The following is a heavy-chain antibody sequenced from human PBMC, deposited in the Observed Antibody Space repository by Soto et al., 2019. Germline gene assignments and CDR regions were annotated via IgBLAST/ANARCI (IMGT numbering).Heavy chain of an antibody. V-gene: IGHV4-61*01. J-gene: IGHJ6*02. Sequence: PSETLSLTCTVSGVSVSTGMKYWGWFRQPPGKALEFIGYMYKTGETLLNSPLKSRVTLSMETSKNQFSLTLSSVTAADTAVYFCMKAHESGDFLGMSVWGPGTTVTVSS. CDR2: MYKTGET. CDR1: GVSVSTGMKY. CDR3: MKAHESGDFLGMSV. D-gene: IGHD3-10*01.